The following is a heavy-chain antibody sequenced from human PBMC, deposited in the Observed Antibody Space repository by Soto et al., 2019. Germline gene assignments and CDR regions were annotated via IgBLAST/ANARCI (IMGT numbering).Heavy chain of an antibody. CDR2: IIPILGIA. J-gene: IGHJ5*02. D-gene: IGHD3-10*01. CDR3: ARDLGQPIAMVQGRWFDP. V-gene: IGHV1-69*04. CDR1: GGTFSSYT. Sequence: QVQLVHSGAEVKKPGASVKVSCKASGGTFSSYTISWVRQAPGQGLEWMGRIIPILGIANYAQKFQGSVTITADKSTSPAYMELSSLRSEDTAVYYCARDLGQPIAMVQGRWFDPWGQRTLVTVSS.